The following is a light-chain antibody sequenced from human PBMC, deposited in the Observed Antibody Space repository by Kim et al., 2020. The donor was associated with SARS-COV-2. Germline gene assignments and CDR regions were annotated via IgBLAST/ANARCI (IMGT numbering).Light chain of an antibody. J-gene: IGLJ3*02. CDR3: QSADSSGTYGV. Sequence: PGQTARITCSGDALPKQYAYWYQQKPGQAPVLVIYKDSERPSGIPERFSGSSSGTTVTLTISGVQAEDETDYYCQSADSSGTYGVFGGGTQLTVL. V-gene: IGLV3-25*03. CDR1: ALPKQY. CDR2: KDS.